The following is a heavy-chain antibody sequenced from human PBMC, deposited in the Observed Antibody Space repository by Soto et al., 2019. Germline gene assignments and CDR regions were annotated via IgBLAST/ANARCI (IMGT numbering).Heavy chain of an antibody. CDR2: IDPSDSYT. J-gene: IGHJ3*02. CDR3: ARPDCSSTSCYNGVAFDI. V-gene: IGHV5-10-1*01. CDR1: GYSFTNYW. Sequence: GSGYSFTNYWISWVRQMPGKGLEWMGRIDPSDSYTNYSPSFQGHVTISADKSISTAYLQWSSLKASDTAMYYCARPDCSSTSCYNGVAFDIWGQGTMVTVSS. D-gene: IGHD2-2*02.